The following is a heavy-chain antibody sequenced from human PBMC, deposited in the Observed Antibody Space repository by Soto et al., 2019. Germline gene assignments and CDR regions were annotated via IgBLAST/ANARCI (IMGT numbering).Heavy chain of an antibody. CDR2: IYYSGST. CDR1: GGSISSSSYY. V-gene: IGHV4-39*01. J-gene: IGHJ4*02. CDR3: ARHIFRDPVDLYQLLINSPSFDY. D-gene: IGHD2-2*01. Sequence: SETLSLTCTVSGGSISSSSYYWGWIRQPPGKGLEWIGSIYYSGSTYYNPSLKSRVTISVDTSKNQFSLKLSSVTAADTAVYYCARHIFRDPVDLYQLLINSPSFDYWGQGTLVTVSS.